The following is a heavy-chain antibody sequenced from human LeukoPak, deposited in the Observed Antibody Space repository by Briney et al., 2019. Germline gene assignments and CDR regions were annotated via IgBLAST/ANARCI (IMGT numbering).Heavy chain of an antibody. CDR2: ISSTSRSSYI. CDR1: GFTFSSFE. Sequence: GGSLRLSCPASGFTFSSFEMDWVRQAPGKGLEWVSSISSTSRSSYIFYAESVKGRFTISRDNTKNSLFLQMNSLVAEDTAVYYCARGYIDNLGYSPRSSFDSWGQGSLVTVSS. V-gene: IGHV3-21*01. D-gene: IGHD3-22*01. CDR3: ARGYIDNLGYSPRSSFDS. J-gene: IGHJ4*02.